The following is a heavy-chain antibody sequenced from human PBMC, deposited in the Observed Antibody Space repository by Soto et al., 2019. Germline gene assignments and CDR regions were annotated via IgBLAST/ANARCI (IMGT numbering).Heavy chain of an antibody. V-gene: IGHV3-15*01. CDR2: INSKTDGGTK. CDR3: TTDFCACSGGGCYRLYYSGMDV. D-gene: IGHD2-15*01. CDR1: GFSFSNAW. Sequence: GGSLRLSCAASGFSFSNAWMSWVRQAPGKGLEWVGRINSKTDGGTKDYAAPVKGRFTISRDDSKNTLYLQMNSLKTEDTAVYYCTTDFCACSGGGCYRLYYSGMDVWGQGTPVTVSS. J-gene: IGHJ6*02.